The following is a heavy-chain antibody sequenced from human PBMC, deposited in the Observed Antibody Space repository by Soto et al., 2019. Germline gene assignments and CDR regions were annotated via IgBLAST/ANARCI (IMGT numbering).Heavy chain of an antibody. CDR2: IRSSGT. Sequence: GGSLRLSCAASGFIFSDFSMNWVRQAPGKGLEWVSYIRSSGTYADSVKGRFTISRDNAKNSLYLQMNSLRDEDTAVYYCARDLGYAFDIWGQGTMVT. D-gene: IGHD3-16*01. CDR3: ARDLGYAFDI. J-gene: IGHJ3*02. CDR1: GFIFSDFS. V-gene: IGHV3-48*02.